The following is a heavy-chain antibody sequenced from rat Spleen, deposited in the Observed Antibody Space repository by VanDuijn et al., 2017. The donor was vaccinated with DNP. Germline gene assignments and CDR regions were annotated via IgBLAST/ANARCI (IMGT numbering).Heavy chain of an antibody. CDR1: GFTFSDFN. Sequence: EVHLVESGGGLVQPGRSLKLSCAASGFTFSDFNMAWVRQAPKKGLEWVATILYDGSTTYYGYSVKGRFTISRDDAKNTLYLQMDSLRSEDTATYYCATHGFGYFDYWGQGVVVTVSS. D-gene: IGHD4-3*01. CDR2: ILYDGSTT. V-gene: IGHV5-7*01. J-gene: IGHJ2*01. CDR3: ATHGFGYFDY.